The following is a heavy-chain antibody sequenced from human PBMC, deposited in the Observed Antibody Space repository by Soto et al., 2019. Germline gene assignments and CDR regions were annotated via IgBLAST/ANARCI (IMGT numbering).Heavy chain of an antibody. CDR3: AKLSCTSSTCYFPGWFDP. V-gene: IGHV4-31*03. CDR2: VYYSGSS. CDR1: GDSISGGASF. J-gene: IGHJ5*02. D-gene: IGHD2-2*01. Sequence: LSLTCTVSGDSISGGASFWSWIRQPPGKGLEWIANVYYSGSSYYNPSLKSRLTISVDTAKNQFSLQLKSMTAADTAVYYCAKLSCTSSTCYFPGWFDPWGQGTLVTVSS.